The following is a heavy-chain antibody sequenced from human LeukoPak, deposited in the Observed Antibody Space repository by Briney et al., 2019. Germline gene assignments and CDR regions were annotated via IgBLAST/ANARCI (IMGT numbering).Heavy chain of an antibody. CDR3: ARDTPPLVVVVPSD. V-gene: IGHV3-30*02. CDR1: GFTFSSYG. CDR2: IRYDGSNK. Sequence: GGSLRLSCAASGFTFSSYGIHWVRQAPGKGLEWVAFIRYDGSNKYHADSVKGRFTISRDNSKNTVYLQMNSLRAEDTAVYYCARDTPPLVVVVPSDWGQGTLVAVSS. J-gene: IGHJ4*02. D-gene: IGHD3-22*01.